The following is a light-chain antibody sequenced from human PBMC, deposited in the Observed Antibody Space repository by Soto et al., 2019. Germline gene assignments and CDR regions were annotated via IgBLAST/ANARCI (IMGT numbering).Light chain of an antibody. CDR3: QQRTTWLT. CDR1: QSVSSY. J-gene: IGKJ4*01. Sequence: EIVLTQSPATLSLSPGERATLSCRASQSVSSYLAWYQQQPGQAPRLLIYDASNRATGSPARFSSSGSGTDFILIISSLESEVFAVYYCQQRTTWLTFGGGTKVEIK. CDR2: DAS. V-gene: IGKV3-11*01.